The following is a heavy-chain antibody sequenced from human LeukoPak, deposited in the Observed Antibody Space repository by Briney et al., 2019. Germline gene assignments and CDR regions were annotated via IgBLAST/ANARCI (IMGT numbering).Heavy chain of an antibody. J-gene: IGHJ6*02. CDR2: IKSKTDGGTT. V-gene: IGHV3-15*01. Sequence: KTGGSLRLSCAASGFTFSNAWMSWVRQAPGKGLEWVGRIKSKTDGGTTDYAAPVKGGFTISRDDSKNTLYLQMNSLKTEDTAVYYCTTADYYEDYYYGMDVWGQGTTVTVSS. CDR3: TTADYYEDYYYGMDV. CDR1: GFTFSNAW. D-gene: IGHD3-22*01.